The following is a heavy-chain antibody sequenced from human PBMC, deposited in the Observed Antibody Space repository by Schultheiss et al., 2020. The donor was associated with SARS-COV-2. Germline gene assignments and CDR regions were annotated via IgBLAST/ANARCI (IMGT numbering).Heavy chain of an antibody. J-gene: IGHJ4*02. CDR3: AKGPKGSVAARPKYFDY. CDR1: GFTFSNAW. V-gene: IGHV3-23*01. CDR2: ISGSGGST. D-gene: IGHD6-6*01. Sequence: GGSLRLSCAASGFTFSNAWMNWVRQAPGKGLEWVSAISGSGGSTYYADSVKGRFTISRDNSKNTLYLQMNSLRAEDTAVYYCAKGPKGSVAARPKYFDYWGQGTLVTVSS.